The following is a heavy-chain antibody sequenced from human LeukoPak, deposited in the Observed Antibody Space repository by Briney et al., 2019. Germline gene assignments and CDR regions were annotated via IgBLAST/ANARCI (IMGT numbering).Heavy chain of an antibody. V-gene: IGHV4-38-2*02. J-gene: IGHJ4*02. Sequence: SETLSLTCTASGYSISSGYYWGWIRQPPGKGLEWIGSIYHSGSTYYNPSLKSRVTISVDTSKNQFSLKLSSVTAADTAVYYCARDLEGWQWLVNYFDYWGQGTLVTVSS. D-gene: IGHD6-19*01. CDR3: ARDLEGWQWLVNYFDY. CDR1: GYSISSGYY. CDR2: IYHSGST.